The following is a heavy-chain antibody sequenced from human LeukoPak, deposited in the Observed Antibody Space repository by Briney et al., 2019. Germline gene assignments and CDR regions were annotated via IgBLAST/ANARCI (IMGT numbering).Heavy chain of an antibody. J-gene: IGHJ6*02. CDR1: GGSISSGGYY. CDR3: ARAISSSLQWFYYYYGMDV. D-gene: IGHD5-24*01. CDR2: IYYSGST. Sequence: ASETLSLTCTVSGGSISSGGYYWSWIRQHPGKGLEWIGYIYYSGSTYYNPSLKSRVTISVDTSKNQFSLKLSSVTAADTAVYYCARAISSSLQWFYYYYGMDVWGQGTTVTVSS. V-gene: IGHV4-31*03.